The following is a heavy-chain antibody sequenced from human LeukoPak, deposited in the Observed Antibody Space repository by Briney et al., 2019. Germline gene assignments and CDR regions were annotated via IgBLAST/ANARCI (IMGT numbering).Heavy chain of an antibody. V-gene: IGHV3-30*02. CDR3: ARWNKLDVWHSK. D-gene: IGHD3-3*01. Sequence: GGSLRLSCTVSGFTFNNYGIHWVRQAPGKGLEWVTFINYDGTGKRYADSVKGRVTISRDNSGTTLYLQMNSLRDEDTAVYYFARWNKLDVWHSKWGQGTLVIVSS. CDR2: INYDGTGK. CDR1: GFTFNNYG. J-gene: IGHJ4*01.